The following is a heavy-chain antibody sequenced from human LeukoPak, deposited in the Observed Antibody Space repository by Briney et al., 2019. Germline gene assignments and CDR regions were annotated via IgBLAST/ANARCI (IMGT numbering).Heavy chain of an antibody. J-gene: IGHJ6*03. Sequence: PGGSLRLSCAASGFTFSSYWMHWVRQAPGKGLVWVSRINTDGSSTNYADSVKGRFTISRDNAKNSLYLQMNSLRAEDTAVYYCARLPIGVRDYYYYMDVWGKGTTVTISS. CDR1: GFTFSSYW. CDR3: ARLPIGVRDYYYYMDV. D-gene: IGHD2-2*01. V-gene: IGHV3-74*01. CDR2: INTDGSST.